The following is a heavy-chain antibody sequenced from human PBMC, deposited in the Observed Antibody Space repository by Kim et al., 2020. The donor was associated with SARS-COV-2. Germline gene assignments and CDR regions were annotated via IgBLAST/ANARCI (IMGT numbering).Heavy chain of an antibody. V-gene: IGHV3-11*04. CDR3: ASPGIDSSGYYYPRVTR. D-gene: IGHD3-22*01. Sequence: VKGRYTISRDNAKNSLYLQMNSLIAEDTAVYYCASPGIDSSGYYYPRVTRWCQGTLVTVSS. J-gene: IGHJ4*02.